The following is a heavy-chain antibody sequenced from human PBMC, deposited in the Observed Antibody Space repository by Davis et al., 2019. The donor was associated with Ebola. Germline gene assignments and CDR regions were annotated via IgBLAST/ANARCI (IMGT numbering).Heavy chain of an antibody. V-gene: IGHV3-74*03. Sequence: HTGGSLRLSCAASGFTFSRYWMHWVRQVPGKGLVWVSRINSVGSATMYADSVKGRFTVSRDNAKNTLYLQMDSLRAEDTAVYYCARDRPLDFFFGDYYGMDVWGQGTTVTVSS. CDR1: GFTFSRYW. CDR2: INSVGSAT. D-gene: IGHD3-16*01. CDR3: ARDRPLDFFFGDYYGMDV. J-gene: IGHJ6*02.